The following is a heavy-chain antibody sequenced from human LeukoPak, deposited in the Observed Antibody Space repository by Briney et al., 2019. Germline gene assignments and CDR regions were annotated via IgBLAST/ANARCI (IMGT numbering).Heavy chain of an antibody. Sequence: GGSLRLSCAASGFTFSSYGMHWVRQAPGKGLEWVAVISYDGSNKYYADSVKGRFTISRDNSKNTLYLQMNSLRAEDTAVYYCAKNGDSSGGSCSYYFDYWGQGTLVTVSS. CDR2: ISYDGSNK. J-gene: IGHJ4*02. D-gene: IGHD2-15*01. V-gene: IGHV3-30*18. CDR3: AKNGDSSGGSCSYYFDY. CDR1: GFTFSSYG.